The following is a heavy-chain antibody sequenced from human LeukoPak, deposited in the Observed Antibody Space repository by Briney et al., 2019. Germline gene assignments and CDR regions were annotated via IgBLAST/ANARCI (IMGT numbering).Heavy chain of an antibody. J-gene: IGHJ6*02. V-gene: IGHV1-46*01. CDR2: INPSGGST. CDR3: ARDRTVAAAGSNGYYYYGMDV. Sequence: GASVKVSCKASGYTFTSYYMHWVRQAPGQGLEWMGIINPSGGSTSYAQKFQGRVTMTRDTSTSTVYMELSGLRSEDTAVYYCARDRTVAAAGSNGYYYYGMDVWGQGTTVTVSS. CDR1: GYTFTSYY. D-gene: IGHD6-13*01.